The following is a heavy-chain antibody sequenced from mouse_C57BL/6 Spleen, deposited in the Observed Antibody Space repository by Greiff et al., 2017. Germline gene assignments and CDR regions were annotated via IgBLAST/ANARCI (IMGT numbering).Heavy chain of an antibody. D-gene: IGHD1-1*01. CDR2: ISYDGSN. J-gene: IGHJ2*01. V-gene: IGHV3-6*01. CDR1: GYSITSGYY. CDR3: ASVGVVAPFDY. Sequence: ESGPGLVKPSQSLSLTCSVTGYSITSGYYWTWIRQFPGNKLEWMGYISYDGSNNYNPSLKNRISITRATSKNQFFLKLNSVTTEDTATYYCASVGVVAPFDYWGQGTTLTVSS.